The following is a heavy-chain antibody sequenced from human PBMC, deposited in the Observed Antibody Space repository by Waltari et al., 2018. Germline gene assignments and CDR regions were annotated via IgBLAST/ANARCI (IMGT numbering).Heavy chain of an antibody. Sequence: QVQLVQSGAEVKKPGASVKVSCKASGYTFTSYDINWVRQATGQGLEWMGWLNPDSGNTGYAQKFQGRVTMTRNTSISTAYMELSSLRSEDTAVYYCARGPRAYCGGDCYSGDYWGQGTLVIVSS. CDR1: GYTFTSYD. D-gene: IGHD2-21*02. CDR2: LNPDSGNT. J-gene: IGHJ4*02. CDR3: ARGPRAYCGGDCYSGDY. V-gene: IGHV1-8*01.